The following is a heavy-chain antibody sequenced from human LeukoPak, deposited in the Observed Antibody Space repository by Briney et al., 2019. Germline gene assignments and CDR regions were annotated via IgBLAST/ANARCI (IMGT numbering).Heavy chain of an antibody. V-gene: IGHV3-43*02. CDR3: ANDVAATPHTYYGMDA. CDR1: GFTFHLYA. D-gene: IGHD2-15*01. CDR2: ISGDGTNT. J-gene: IGHJ6*02. Sequence: PGGSLRLSCAASGFTFHLYAMHWVRLLPGKGLGCLSLISGDGTNTYYADSVKGRFTSYRDNSKDSLYLQLNSLKSKDNGLYYCANDVAATPHTYYGMDAWGQGTTVTVSS.